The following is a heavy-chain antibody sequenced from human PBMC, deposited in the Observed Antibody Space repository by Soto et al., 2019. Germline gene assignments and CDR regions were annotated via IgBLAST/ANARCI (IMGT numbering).Heavy chain of an antibody. Sequence: SETLSLTCAVYGGSFSGYYWSWIRQPPGKGLEWIGEINHSGSTNYNPSLKSRVTISVDTSKNQFSLKLSSVTAADTAVYYCARGPSYYDILTGYYPHYFDYWGQGTLVTVSS. V-gene: IGHV4-34*01. CDR3: ARGPSYYDILTGYYPHYFDY. J-gene: IGHJ4*02. D-gene: IGHD3-9*01. CDR1: GGSFSGYY. CDR2: INHSGST.